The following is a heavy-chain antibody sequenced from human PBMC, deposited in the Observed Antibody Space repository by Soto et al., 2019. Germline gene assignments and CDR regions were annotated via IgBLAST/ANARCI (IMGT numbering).Heavy chain of an antibody. J-gene: IGHJ6*02. Sequence: QVQLQQWGAGLLKPSETLSLTCAVYGGSFSGYYWSWIRQPPGKGLEWIGEINHSGSTNYNPSLKSRVTISVDTSKNQFSLKLSSVTAADTAVYYCARGPRYYYYGMDVWGQGTTVTVSS. V-gene: IGHV4-34*01. CDR2: INHSGST. CDR3: ARGPRYYYYGMDV. CDR1: GGSFSGYY.